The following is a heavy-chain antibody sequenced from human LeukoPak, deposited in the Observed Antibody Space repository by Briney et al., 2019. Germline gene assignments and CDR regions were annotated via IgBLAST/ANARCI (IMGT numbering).Heavy chain of an antibody. CDR1: GYRFTNYW. Sequence: GESLKISCKSSGYRFTNYWIGWVRQKPGKGLEWMGIIYPDDSDTRYSPSFQGQVTMSVDKSVSTAYLQWSSLKTSDTAMYYCASRPFETTVVPWDFYWGQGTQVTVSS. D-gene: IGHD4-23*01. CDR3: ASRPFETTVVPWDFY. J-gene: IGHJ4*02. V-gene: IGHV5-51*01. CDR2: IYPDDSDT.